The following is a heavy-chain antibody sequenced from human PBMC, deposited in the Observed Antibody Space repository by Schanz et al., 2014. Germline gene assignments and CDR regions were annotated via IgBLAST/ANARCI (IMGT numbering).Heavy chain of an antibody. Sequence: EVQLVESGGGFVQPGGSLRLSCAASGFTFSVYWMHWVRQAPGKGLEWVSSIGILGDTYYGDSVKGRFTISRDNSKNTLYLQMNSLRAEDTALYYCAKDPHKDYGGKPQTFDIWGQGTMVTVSS. CDR3: AKDPHKDYGGKPQTFDI. J-gene: IGHJ3*02. D-gene: IGHD4-17*01. V-gene: IGHV3-13*01. CDR2: IGILGDT. CDR1: GFTFSVYW.